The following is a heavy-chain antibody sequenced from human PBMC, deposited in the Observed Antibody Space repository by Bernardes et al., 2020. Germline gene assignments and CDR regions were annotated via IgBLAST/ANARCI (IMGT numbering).Heavy chain of an antibody. D-gene: IGHD3-22*01. CDR2: IYYSGST. CDR1: GGSISSSSYY. V-gene: IGHV4-39*01. Sequence: SETLSLTCTVSGGSISSSSYYWGWIRQPPGKGLEWIGSIYYSGSTYYNPSLKSRVTISVDTSKNQFSLKLSSVTAADTAVYYCARHYYDWFDPWGQGTLVTVSS. CDR3: ARHYYDWFDP. J-gene: IGHJ5*02.